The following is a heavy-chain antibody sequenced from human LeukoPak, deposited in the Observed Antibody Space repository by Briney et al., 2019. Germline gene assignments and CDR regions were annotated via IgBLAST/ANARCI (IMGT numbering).Heavy chain of an antibody. CDR3: ARDEGDGSYFDN. D-gene: IGHD2-15*01. CDR2: IYYSGST. Sequence: PSETLSLTCTVSGGSISSSSYYWVWIRQPPGKGLEWIGYIYYSGSTNYNPSLKSRVTISVDTSKNQFSLKLSSVTAADTAVYYCARDEGDGSYFDNWGQGTLVTVSS. V-gene: IGHV4-61*01. J-gene: IGHJ4*02. CDR1: GGSISSSSYY.